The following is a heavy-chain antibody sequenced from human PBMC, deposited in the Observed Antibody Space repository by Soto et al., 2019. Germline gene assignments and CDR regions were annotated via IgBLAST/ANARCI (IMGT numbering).Heavy chain of an antibody. CDR3: ARELRFLEWPLADAFDI. D-gene: IGHD3-3*01. CDR1: GFTFSSYW. CDR2: IKQDGSEK. Sequence: PGGSLRLSCAASGFTFSSYWMSRVRQAPGKGLEWVANIKQDGSEKYYVDSVKGRFTISRDNAKNSLYLQMDSLRAEDTAVYYYARELRFLEWPLADAFDIWGQGTMVTVSS. J-gene: IGHJ3*02. V-gene: IGHV3-7*03.